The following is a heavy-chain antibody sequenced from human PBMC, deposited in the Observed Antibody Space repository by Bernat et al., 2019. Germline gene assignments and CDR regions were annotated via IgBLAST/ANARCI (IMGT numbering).Heavy chain of an antibody. Sequence: VQLVESGGGVVQPGRSLRLSCVASGFTFSDYSLHWVRQAPGKGLEWVAVVSYDGRNKYYADSVQARFIISRDDSENTLYLQMDSLKSEDTAVYYCVRDGADLYYYHRMDVWGRGTTVTVSS. CDR3: VRDGADLYYYHRMDV. D-gene: IGHD3-16*01. CDR2: VSYDGRNK. J-gene: IGHJ6*02. V-gene: IGHV3-30*04. CDR1: GFTFSDYS.